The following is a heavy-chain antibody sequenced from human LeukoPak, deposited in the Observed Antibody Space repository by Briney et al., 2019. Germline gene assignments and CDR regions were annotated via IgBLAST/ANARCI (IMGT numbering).Heavy chain of an antibody. CDR2: IYYSGST. D-gene: IGHD1-26*01. J-gene: IGHJ5*02. CDR1: GGSISSGGYY. CDR3: ARGGAPIRFDP. V-gene: IGHV4-31*03. Sequence: SETLSLTCTVSGGSISSGGYYWSWIRQHPGKGLEWIGYIYYSGSTYYNPSLKSRVTISVDTSKSQFSLKLSSVTAADTAVYYCARGGAPIRFDPWGQGTLVTVSS.